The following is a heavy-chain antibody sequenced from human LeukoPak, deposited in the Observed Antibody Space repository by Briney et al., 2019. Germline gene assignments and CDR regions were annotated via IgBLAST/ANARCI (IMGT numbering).Heavy chain of an antibody. D-gene: IGHD3-10*01. CDR1: GYTFTSYY. CDR2: INPSGGST. Sequence: ASVKVSCKASGYTFTSYYMHWVRQAPGQGLERMGIINPSGGSTSYAQKFQGRVTMTRDTSTSTVYMELSSLRSEDTAVYYRARDGDYGSGSYDGYYGMDVWGQGTTVTVSS. J-gene: IGHJ6*02. CDR3: ARDGDYGSGSYDGYYGMDV. V-gene: IGHV1-46*01.